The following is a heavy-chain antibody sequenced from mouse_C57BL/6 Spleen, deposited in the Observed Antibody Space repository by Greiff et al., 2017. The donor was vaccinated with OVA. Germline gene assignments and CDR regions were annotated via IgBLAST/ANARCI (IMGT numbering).Heavy chain of an antibody. J-gene: IGHJ2*01. CDR2: IHPNSGST. CDR1: GYTFTSYW. CDR3: ARWGYDPYFDY. V-gene: IGHV1-64*01. Sequence: QVQLQQPGAELVKPGASVKLSCKASGYTFTSYWMHWVKQRPGQGLEWIGMIHPNSGSTNYNEKFKSKATLTVDKSSSTAYMQLSSLTSEDSAVYYCARWGYDPYFDYWGQGTTLTVSS. D-gene: IGHD2-2*01.